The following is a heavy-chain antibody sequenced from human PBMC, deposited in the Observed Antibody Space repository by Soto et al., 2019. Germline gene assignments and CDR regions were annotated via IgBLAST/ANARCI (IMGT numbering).Heavy chain of an antibody. Sequence: GGSLRLSCAASGFTFSTYGMHWVRQAPGKGLEWVAVIWYDGSNKYYADSVKGRFTISRDNSKNTLYLQMNSLRAEDTAVYHCARDDYGGNSGEGQQDSGIDYWGQGTLVTVSS. CDR2: IWYDGSNK. CDR1: GFTFSTYG. CDR3: ARDDYGGNSGEGQQDSGIDY. D-gene: IGHD4-17*01. J-gene: IGHJ4*02. V-gene: IGHV3-33*01.